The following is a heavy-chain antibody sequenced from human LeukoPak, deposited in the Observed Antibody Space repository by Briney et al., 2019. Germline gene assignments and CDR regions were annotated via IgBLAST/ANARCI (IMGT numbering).Heavy chain of an antibody. V-gene: IGHV3-21*01. Sequence: PGGSLRLSCAASGFTFSSYSMNWVRQAPGKGLEWVSSISSSSSYIYYADSVKGRFTISRDNSKNTLFLQMNSLRVEDTGVYYCGSGTYLYYFDWWGQGTLVTVSS. CDR3: GSGTYLYYFDW. D-gene: IGHD1-26*01. CDR1: GFTFSSYS. CDR2: ISSSSSYI. J-gene: IGHJ4*02.